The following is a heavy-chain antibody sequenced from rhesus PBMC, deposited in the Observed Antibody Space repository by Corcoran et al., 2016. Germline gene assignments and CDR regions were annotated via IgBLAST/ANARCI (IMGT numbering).Heavy chain of an antibody. CDR3: TSDPRGSGWFDY. V-gene: IGHV4-169*02. Sequence: QLQLQESGPGLVKPSETLSVTCAVSGGSISSSYWSWIRQAPGKGLEWIGYIYGSGSNTNYNPSLKSRGTLSVDTSKNRRSLRLSSVAAADTAVYFCTSDPRGSGWFDYWGQGVLVTVSS. CDR1: GGSISSSY. J-gene: IGHJ4*01. CDR2: IYGSGSNT. D-gene: IGHD6-31*01.